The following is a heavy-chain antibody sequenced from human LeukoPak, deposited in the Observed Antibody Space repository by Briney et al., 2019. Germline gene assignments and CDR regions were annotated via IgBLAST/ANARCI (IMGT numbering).Heavy chain of an antibody. V-gene: IGHV4-59*08. J-gene: IGHJ5*01. CDR2: IHYSGSS. CDR3: ALAPNSNWFDF. CDR1: GDSTSNFY. Sequence: SETLSLACTVSGDSTSNFYWNWIRQSPGKRLVWIGNIHYSGSSVYNPSLKSRGTISIDTSRRQFFLKLNSVTAADTAVYFCALAPNSNWFDFWGPGTLVTVSS. D-gene: IGHD2-8*01.